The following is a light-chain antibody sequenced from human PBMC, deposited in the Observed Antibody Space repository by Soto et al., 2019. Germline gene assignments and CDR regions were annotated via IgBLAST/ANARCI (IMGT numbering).Light chain of an antibody. CDR2: VNSDGSH. CDR1: SGHSSYA. J-gene: IGLJ2*01. V-gene: IGLV4-69*01. Sequence: QPVLTQSPSASASLGASVKLTCTLSSGHSSYAIAWHQQQPEKGPRYLMKVNSDGSHSKGDGIPDRFSGSSSGAERYLTISSLQSEDEADYYCQTWGTGIRVFGGGTKLT. CDR3: QTWGTGIRV.